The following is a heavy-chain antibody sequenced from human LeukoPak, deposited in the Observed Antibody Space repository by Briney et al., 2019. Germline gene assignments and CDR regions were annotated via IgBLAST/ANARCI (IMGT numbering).Heavy chain of an antibody. CDR2: INEDGSTT. CDR1: GFTFSSNW. D-gene: IGHD5-18*01. Sequence: PGGSLRLSCAASGFTFSSNWMHWVRQAPGKGLGWVSRINEDGSTTNYADSVKGRSTIFRDNAKNTLYLQMNSLRAEDTAVYYCARFGSPKRGYSYGYYWFDPWGQGTLVTVSS. CDR3: ARFGSPKRGYSYGYYWFDP. J-gene: IGHJ5*02. V-gene: IGHV3-74*01.